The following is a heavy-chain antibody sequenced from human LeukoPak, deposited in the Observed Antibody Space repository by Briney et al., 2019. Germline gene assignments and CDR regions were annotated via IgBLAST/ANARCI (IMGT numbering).Heavy chain of an antibody. Sequence: GASVKVSCKASGGTFNSYAISWVRQAPGQGLEWMGRIIPILGIANYAQKFQGRVTITADKSTSTAYMELSSLRSEDMAVYYCARAPTAMGHVDIWGQGTMVTVSS. CDR3: ARAPTAMGHVDI. D-gene: IGHD5-18*01. CDR1: GGTFNSYA. V-gene: IGHV1-69*04. J-gene: IGHJ3*02. CDR2: IIPILGIA.